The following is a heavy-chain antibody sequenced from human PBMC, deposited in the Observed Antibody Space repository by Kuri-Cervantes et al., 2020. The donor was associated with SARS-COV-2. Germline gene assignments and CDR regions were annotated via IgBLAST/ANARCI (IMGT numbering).Heavy chain of an antibody. Sequence: GESLKISCVASGXXFSDAWMSWVRQTPGKGLEWVGXFKSXAAGXTTVYAAPGKGRFTISRDDXXNTLYLQMNSLKTEXTAVYXCIPVLWFGXXYNWFDPWGQGTLVTVSS. V-gene: IGHV3-15*01. CDR1: GXXFSDAW. J-gene: IGHJ5*02. CDR3: IPVLWFGXXYNWFDP. CDR2: FKSXAAGXTT. D-gene: IGHD3-10*01.